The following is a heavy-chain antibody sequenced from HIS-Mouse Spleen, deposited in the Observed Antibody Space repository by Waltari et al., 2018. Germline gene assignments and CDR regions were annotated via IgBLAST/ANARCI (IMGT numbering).Heavy chain of an antibody. V-gene: IGHV3-7*01. D-gene: IGHD7-27*01. CDR3: ARDRSWANDAFDI. Sequence: EVQLVESGGGLVQPGGSLRLSCAASGFTFSSYWMSWVRQAPGKGLEWVANIKQDGSEKYYVDSVKGRFTISRDNAKNSLYLQMNSLRAEDTAVYYCARDRSWANDAFDIWGQGTMVTVSS. CDR2: IKQDGSEK. CDR1: GFTFSSYW. J-gene: IGHJ3*02.